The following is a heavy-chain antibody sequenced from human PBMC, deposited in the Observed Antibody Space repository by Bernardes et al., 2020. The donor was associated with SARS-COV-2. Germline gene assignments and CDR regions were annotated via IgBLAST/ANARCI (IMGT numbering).Heavy chain of an antibody. V-gene: IGHV1-18*04. Sequence: ASMKVSCKSSGYTFSNYGINWVRQAPGQGLEWMAWIGVYNGITKYARKFQDRVTMTTDTSTSTAYLELGSLTSDDTAVYYCARVVDTAMVAWFDPWGQGTLVTVSS. J-gene: IGHJ5*02. CDR3: ARVVDTAMVAWFDP. D-gene: IGHD5-18*01. CDR1: GYTFSNYG. CDR2: IGVYNGIT.